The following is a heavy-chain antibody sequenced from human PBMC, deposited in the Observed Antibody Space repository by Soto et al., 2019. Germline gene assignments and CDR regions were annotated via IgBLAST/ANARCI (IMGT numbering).Heavy chain of an antibody. CDR3: SPALNY. CDR2: INQDGSEK. D-gene: IGHD2-2*01. CDR1: GFTFSSQW. Sequence: LRLSCAASGFTFSSQWMDWVRQAPGKGLEWVANINQDGSEKHYVDSVKGRFTISRDNAKNSLYLQMNSLTAEDSALYYCSPALNYWGQGTLVTVSS. V-gene: IGHV3-7*01. J-gene: IGHJ4*02.